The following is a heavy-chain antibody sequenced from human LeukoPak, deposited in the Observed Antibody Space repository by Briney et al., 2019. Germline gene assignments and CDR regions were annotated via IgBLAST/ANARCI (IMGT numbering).Heavy chain of an antibody. CDR2: IIQIFGTP. Sequence: SVKVSCKASGYTFSNYGLSWVRQAPGQGLEWVGGIIQIFGTPNYAQKFQGRVTITTDESTSTAYMELSSLRSEDTAVYYCAREGDGYNLDYWGQGTLVTVSS. CDR3: AREGDGYNLDY. D-gene: IGHD5-24*01. V-gene: IGHV1-69*05. J-gene: IGHJ4*02. CDR1: GYTFSNYG.